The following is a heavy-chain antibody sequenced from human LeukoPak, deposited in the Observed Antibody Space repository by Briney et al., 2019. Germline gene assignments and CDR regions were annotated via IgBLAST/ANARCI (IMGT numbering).Heavy chain of an antibody. CDR2: IYYSGST. V-gene: IGHV4-39*07. J-gene: IGHJ4*02. Sequence: PSETLSLTCTVSGGSISSSSYYWGWIRQPPGKGLEWIGSIYYSGSTNYNPSLKSRVTISVDTSKNQFSLKLSSVTAADTAVYYCARSRYSSGWYYFDYWGQGTLVTVSS. D-gene: IGHD6-19*01. CDR1: GGSISSSSYY. CDR3: ARSRYSSGWYYFDY.